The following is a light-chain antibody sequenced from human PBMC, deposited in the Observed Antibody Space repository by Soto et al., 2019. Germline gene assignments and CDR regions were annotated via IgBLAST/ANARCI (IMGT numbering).Light chain of an antibody. CDR2: EVS. J-gene: IGLJ1*01. Sequence: QSALTQPPSASGSPGQSVTISCTGTSSDVGGYNYVSWYQQHPGKAPKFIIYEVSKRPSGVPDRFSGSKSGNTASLTVSGIQAEDEADYYCSSYAVSNLYFFGTGTKVT. V-gene: IGLV2-8*01. CDR3: SSYAVSNLYF. CDR1: SSDVGGYNY.